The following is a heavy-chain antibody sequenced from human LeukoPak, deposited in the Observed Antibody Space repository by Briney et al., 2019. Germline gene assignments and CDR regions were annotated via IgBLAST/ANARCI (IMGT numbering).Heavy chain of an antibody. Sequence: GGSLRLSCAASGFTFSSCAMSWVRQAPGKGLEWVSFISTSSSTIYYTDSVKGRFTISRDNAKNSLYLQMNSLRDEDTAVYYCARGYSVSSGYPDYWGQGTLVTVSS. CDR3: ARGYSVSSGYPDY. D-gene: IGHD3-22*01. J-gene: IGHJ4*02. CDR2: ISTSSSTI. V-gene: IGHV3-48*02. CDR1: GFTFSSCA.